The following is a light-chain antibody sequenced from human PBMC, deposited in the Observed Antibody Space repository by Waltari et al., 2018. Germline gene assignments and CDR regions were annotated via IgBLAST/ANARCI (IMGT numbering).Light chain of an antibody. J-gene: IGLJ3*02. CDR2: KTN. V-gene: IGLV8-61*01. Sequence: QTVVTQEPSLSVSPGGTVTLTCALRSGSLSCTSYVSWYQQSPGQTPRTLVYKTNTRSNGVPDRFSGSILGSEAALTITGAQADDESNYYCLVYMGSGIWVFGGGTKLTV. CDR1: SGSLSCTSY. CDR3: LVYMGSGIWV.